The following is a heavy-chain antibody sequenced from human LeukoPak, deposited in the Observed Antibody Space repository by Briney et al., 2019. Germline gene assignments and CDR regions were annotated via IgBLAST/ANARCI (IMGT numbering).Heavy chain of an antibody. CDR3: ATNDFNNWFDP. Sequence: PGRSLRLSCAASGFTFSTYAMSWVRQAPEKGLEWVSGISASGGSVSYADSVKGRFTISRDNSKNTLYLQMNSLRAEDTAMYYCATNDFNNWFDPWGQGTLVTVSS. CDR2: ISASGGSV. D-gene: IGHD3/OR15-3a*01. J-gene: IGHJ5*02. V-gene: IGHV3-23*01. CDR1: GFTFSTYA.